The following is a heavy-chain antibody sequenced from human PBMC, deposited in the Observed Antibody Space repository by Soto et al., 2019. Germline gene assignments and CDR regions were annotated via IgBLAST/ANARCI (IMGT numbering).Heavy chain of an antibody. Sequence: SETLSLTCTVSGASISSYYWTWIRQPPGKGLEWIGYISYSGSTYYNPSLKSRVTISVDTSKNQFSLKLSSVTAADTAVYYCARESSGWYRVFDYWGQGTLVTVSS. CDR1: GASISSYY. V-gene: IGHV4-59*12. CDR3: ARESSGWYRVFDY. CDR2: ISYSGST. D-gene: IGHD6-19*01. J-gene: IGHJ4*02.